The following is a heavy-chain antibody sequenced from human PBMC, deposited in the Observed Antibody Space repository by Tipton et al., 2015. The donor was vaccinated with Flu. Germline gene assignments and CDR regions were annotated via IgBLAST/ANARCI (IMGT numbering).Heavy chain of an antibody. D-gene: IGHD1-26*01. Sequence: QLVQSGAEVKRPGASVNISCKASGFTFSDYGISWVRQAPGQGIEWMGWINVYTGKTNYAPKVQGRVTMSTDTSTSTAYMELKSLKTDDTAIYYCARRMVGPTNYYFDYWGQGTLLTVSS. CDR2: INVYTGKT. J-gene: IGHJ4*02. CDR3: ARRMVGPTNYYFDY. V-gene: IGHV1-18*04. CDR1: GFTFSDYG.